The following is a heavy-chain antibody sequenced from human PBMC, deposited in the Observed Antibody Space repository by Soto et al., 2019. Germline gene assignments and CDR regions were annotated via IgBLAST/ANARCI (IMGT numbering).Heavy chain of an antibody. CDR2: ISSSSSYI. CDR3: ARLGVVVPAARYFDY. D-gene: IGHD2-2*01. J-gene: IGHJ4*02. Sequence: EVQLVESGGGLVKPGGSLRLSCAASGFTFSSYSMNWVRQAPGKGLEWVSSISSSSSYIYYADSVKGRFTISRDNAKNSLYLQMNSLRAEDTAVYYCARLGVVVPAARYFDYWGQGTLVTVSS. V-gene: IGHV3-21*01. CDR1: GFTFSSYS.